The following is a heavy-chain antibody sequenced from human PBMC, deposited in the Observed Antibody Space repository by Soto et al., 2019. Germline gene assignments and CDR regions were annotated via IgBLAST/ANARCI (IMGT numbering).Heavy chain of an antibody. CDR2: INAGNGNT. J-gene: IGHJ4*02. D-gene: IGHD2-2*02. Sequence: QVQLVQSGAEVKKPGASVKDSCKASGYTFTSYAMHWVRQAPGQRLEWMGWINAGNGNTKYTQKFQRRVTITRDTSASTVYKELSSLRSEDTAVYYCASSITVPAAIGYWGERTLVTVSS. CDR3: ASSITVPAAIGY. V-gene: IGHV1-3*01. CDR1: GYTFTSYA.